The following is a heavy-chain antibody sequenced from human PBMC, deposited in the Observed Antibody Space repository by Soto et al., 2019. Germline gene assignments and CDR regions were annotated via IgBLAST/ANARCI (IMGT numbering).Heavy chain of an antibody. Sequence: SETLSLTCTVSGGSISSYYWSWIRQPPGKGLEWIGYIYYSGSTNYNPSLKSRVTISVDTSKNQFSLKLSSVTAAYTAGYYCASLTYYDDSSGRTPPVHYYYVMDVWGQGTTVTVSS. CDR3: ASLTYYDDSSGRTPPVHYYYVMDV. CDR1: GGSISSYY. J-gene: IGHJ6*02. V-gene: IGHV4-59*01. D-gene: IGHD3-22*01. CDR2: IYYSGST.